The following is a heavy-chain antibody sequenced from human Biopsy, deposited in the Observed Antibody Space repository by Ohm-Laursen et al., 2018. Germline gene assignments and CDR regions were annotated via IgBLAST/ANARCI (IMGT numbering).Heavy chain of an antibody. Sequence: TLSLTCTVSGASISSAAYYGSSIRQLPGKGLEWIGNISHSESTSYNPSLRSLVTISTDTSTNQFSLKVRSVTAADTAMYYCAGAASGTSLYDPWGQGILVTVSS. CDR2: ISHSEST. V-gene: IGHV4-31*01. CDR3: AGAASGTSLYDP. CDR1: GASISSAAYY. D-gene: IGHD6-13*01. J-gene: IGHJ5*02.